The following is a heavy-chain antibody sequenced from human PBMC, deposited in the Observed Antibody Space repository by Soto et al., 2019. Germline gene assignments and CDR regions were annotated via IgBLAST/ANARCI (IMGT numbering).Heavy chain of an antibody. Sequence: LRLSSAASGFTFYYFAMQWVRQGPGKVLEWVSGISWGGGNLAYGNAVEGRFTISRDNAKNSLYRQMSSLRPEDTALYFCARAMTGTLAEPGFDGWGQVRLVAVSS. CDR2: ISWGGGNL. CDR3: ARAMTGTLAEPGFDG. J-gene: IGHJ3*01. CDR1: GFTFYYFA. V-gene: IGHV3-9*01. D-gene: IGHD3-9*01.